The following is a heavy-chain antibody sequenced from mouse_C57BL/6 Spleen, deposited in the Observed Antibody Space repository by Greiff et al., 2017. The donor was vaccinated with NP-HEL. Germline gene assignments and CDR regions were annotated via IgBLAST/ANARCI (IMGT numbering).Heavy chain of an antibody. CDR3: ARGGVNWYFDV. CDR1: GFTFSDYG. Sequence: EVKLMESGGGLVKPGGSLKLSCAASGFTFSDYGMHWVRQAPEKGLEWVAYISSGSSTIYYADTVKGRFTISRDNAKNTLFLQMTSLRSEDTAMYYCARGGVNWYFDVWGTGTTVTVSS. CDR2: ISSGSSTI. J-gene: IGHJ1*03. D-gene: IGHD2-2*01. V-gene: IGHV5-17*01.